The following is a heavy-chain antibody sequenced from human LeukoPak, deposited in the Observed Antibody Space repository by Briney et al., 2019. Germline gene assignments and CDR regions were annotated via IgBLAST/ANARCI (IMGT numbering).Heavy chain of an antibody. J-gene: IGHJ4*02. D-gene: IGHD5-24*01. CDR3: ARSGDGYNFGY. CDR2: ISISGSKT. Sequence: GGSLRLSCAASEFDFSSHAMTWVRQAPGKGLEWVSAISISGSKTYYADSVKGRFTISRDNSKNTLYLQMNSLRAEDTAVYYCARSGDGYNFGYWGQGTLVTVSS. V-gene: IGHV3-23*01. CDR1: EFDFSSHA.